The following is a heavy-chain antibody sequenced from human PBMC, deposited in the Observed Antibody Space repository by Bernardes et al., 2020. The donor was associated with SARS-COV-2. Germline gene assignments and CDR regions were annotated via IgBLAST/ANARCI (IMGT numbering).Heavy chain of an antibody. V-gene: IGHV3-48*03. D-gene: IGHD3-3*01. CDR1: GFTFSSYE. J-gene: IGHJ3*02. Sequence: GGSLRLSCATSGFTFSSYEMNWVRQAPGKGLEWVSYISSSGSTIYYADSVKGRFTISRDNAKNSLYLQMNSLRAEDTAVYYCARAGHSITIFGVVIITAFDIWGQGTMVTVSS. CDR2: ISSSGSTI. CDR3: ARAGHSITIFGVVIITAFDI.